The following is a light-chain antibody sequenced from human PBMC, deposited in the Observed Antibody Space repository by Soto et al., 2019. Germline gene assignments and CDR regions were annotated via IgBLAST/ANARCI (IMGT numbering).Light chain of an antibody. CDR1: QNITGY. CDR3: QQTYSAPRT. V-gene: IGKV1-39*01. Sequence: DIQMTQSPSSLSASVGDRVTITCGASQNITGYLKWFQQKPGKAPKLLIYAASSLQTGVPSRFSGSESGTDFTLTINSLQPEDFATYYCQQTYSAPRTFGQGTKVDIK. CDR2: AAS. J-gene: IGKJ1*01.